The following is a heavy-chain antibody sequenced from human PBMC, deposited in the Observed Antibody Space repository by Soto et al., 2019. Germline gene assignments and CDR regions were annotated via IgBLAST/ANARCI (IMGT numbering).Heavy chain of an antibody. CDR3: ARDKIVVVVAATAPRGQYYYYGMDV. D-gene: IGHD2-15*01. V-gene: IGHV4-34*01. J-gene: IGHJ6*02. CDR1: GGSFSGYH. Sequence: ASETLSLTCAVYGGSFSGYHWSWIRQPPGKGLEWIGEINHSGSTNYNPSLKSRVTISVDTSKNQFSLKLSSVTAADTAAYYCARDKIVVVVAATAPRGQYYYYGMDVWGQGTTVTVSS. CDR2: INHSGST.